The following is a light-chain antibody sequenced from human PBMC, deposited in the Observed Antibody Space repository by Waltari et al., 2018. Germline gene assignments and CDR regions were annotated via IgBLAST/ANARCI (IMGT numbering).Light chain of an antibody. CDR1: SSDVGGYDY. J-gene: IGLJ3*02. CDR2: DVT. CDR3: FSYRRSSTWV. V-gene: IGLV2-14*03. Sequence: QSALTQPASVSGSPGQSITISCTGTSSDVGGYDYVYWYQQHPCKAPKLLIYDVTKRPSGVSNRFSGSKSANTASLTIAGLQAEDEADDYCFSYRRSSTWVFGEGTKLTVL.